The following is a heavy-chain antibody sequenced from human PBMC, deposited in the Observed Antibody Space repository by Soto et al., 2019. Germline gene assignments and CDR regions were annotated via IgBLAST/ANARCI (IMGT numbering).Heavy chain of an antibody. CDR2: MNPNSGNT. Sequence: PSLKVSSRASGYTFTRYDINWVRQATGQGLEWMGWMNPNSGNTGYAQKFQGRVTMTRNTSISTAYMELSSLRSEDTAVYYCARGGTTYYYYMDVWGKGTTVTVSS. J-gene: IGHJ6*03. CDR3: ARGGTTYYYYMDV. D-gene: IGHD1-7*01. V-gene: IGHV1-8*01. CDR1: GYTFTRYD.